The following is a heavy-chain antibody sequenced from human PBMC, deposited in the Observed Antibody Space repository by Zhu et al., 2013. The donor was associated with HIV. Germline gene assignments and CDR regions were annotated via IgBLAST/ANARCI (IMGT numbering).Heavy chain of an antibody. CDR2: INTKKGNT. J-gene: IGHJ5*02. CDR3: AAVWNYDWFDP. Sequence: QVQLVQSGAEVKKPGASVKVSCKASGYTFTGYYIHWVRQAPGQGLEWMGWINTKKGNTNYAHNFQGRITMTADTSTTTAYMELKSLRSGDTAIYYCAAVWNYDWFDPWGQGTLIIVSS. D-gene: IGHD3-16*01. V-gene: IGHV1-18*04. CDR1: GYTFTGYY.